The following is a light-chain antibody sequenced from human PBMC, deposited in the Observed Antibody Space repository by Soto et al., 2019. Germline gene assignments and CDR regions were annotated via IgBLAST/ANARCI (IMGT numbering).Light chain of an antibody. CDR1: QTVTRNY. V-gene: IGKV3-20*01. Sequence: EIVLTQSPGTLSLSPWDRATLSFRASQTVTRNYLAWHQQKPGQTPRLLVYGASSRATGIPDRFSGSGSGTDFTLTISRLEPEDFAVYYCQQHGSSPITFGQGTRLEF. J-gene: IGKJ5*01. CDR3: QQHGSSPIT. CDR2: GAS.